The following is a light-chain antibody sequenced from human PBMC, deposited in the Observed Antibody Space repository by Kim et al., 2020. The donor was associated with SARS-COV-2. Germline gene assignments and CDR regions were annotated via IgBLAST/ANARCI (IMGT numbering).Light chain of an antibody. J-gene: IGLJ3*02. CDR2: EDN. V-gene: IGLV6-57*03. CDR1: SGSIASNY. Sequence: GKPVTIPCTRSSGSIASNYVQWYQQRPGSAPTTVIYEDNQRPSGVPDRFSGSIDSSSNSASLTISGLKTEDEADYYCQSYDSSNWVFGGGTQLTVL. CDR3: QSYDSSNWV.